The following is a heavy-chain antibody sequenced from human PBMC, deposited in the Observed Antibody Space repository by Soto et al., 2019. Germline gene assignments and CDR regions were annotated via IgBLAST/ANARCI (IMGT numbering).Heavy chain of an antibody. J-gene: IGHJ6*02. CDR3: ASAPGGGFWSGYYYHYYGMDV. CDR2: IYYSGST. V-gene: IGHV4-31*03. Sequence: TLSLTCTVSGGSISSGGYYWSWIRQHPGKGLEWFGYIYYSGSTYYNPSLKSRVAISVDTSKNQFSLKLSSVTAADTAVYYCASAPGGGFWSGYYYHYYGMDVWSQGTTVTVSS. D-gene: IGHD3-3*01. CDR1: GGSISSGGYY.